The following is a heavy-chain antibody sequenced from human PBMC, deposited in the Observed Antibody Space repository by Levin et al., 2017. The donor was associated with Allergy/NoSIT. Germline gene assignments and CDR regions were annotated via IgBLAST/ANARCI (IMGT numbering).Heavy chain of an antibody. CDR2: INHSGST. V-gene: IGHV4-34*01. CDR3: ARGWATGTTTWFDP. CDR1: GGSFSGYY. J-gene: IGHJ5*02. D-gene: IGHD1-7*01. Sequence: PSETLSLTCAVYGGSFSGYYWSWIRQPPGKGLEWIGEINHSGSTNYNPSLKSRVTISVDTSKNQFSLKLSSVTAADTAVYYCARGWATGTTTWFDPWGQGTLVTVSS.